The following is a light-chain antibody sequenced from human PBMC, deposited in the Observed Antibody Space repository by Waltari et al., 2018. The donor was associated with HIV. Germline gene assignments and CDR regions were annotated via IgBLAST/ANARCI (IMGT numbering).Light chain of an antibody. CDR1: QSVSNH. CDR3: QQYNNWPRCT. Sequence: EIVLAHSPDTLSLSTEESPTLSCRASQSVSNHLAWYQQKPGQTPRLLIYAASNRATGIPPRFSGSGSGTNFALTISSLEPEDVAVYYCQQYNNWPRCTFGQGTKVEIK. J-gene: IGKJ1*01. CDR2: AAS. V-gene: IGKV3-11*01.